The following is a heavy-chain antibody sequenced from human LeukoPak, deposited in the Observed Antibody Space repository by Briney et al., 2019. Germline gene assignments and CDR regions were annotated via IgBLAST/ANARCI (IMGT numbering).Heavy chain of an antibody. J-gene: IGHJ4*02. D-gene: IGHD4-17*01. CDR3: ARDRRRYGDPDVY. CDR1: GFTFSSYA. CDR2: ISYDGSNK. Sequence: GGSLRLSCAASGFTFSSYAMHWVRQAPGKGLEWVAVISYDGSNKYYADSVKGRFTISRDNSKNTLYLQMNSLRAEDTAVYYCARDRRRYGDPDVYWGEGTLVSVSS. V-gene: IGHV3-30*04.